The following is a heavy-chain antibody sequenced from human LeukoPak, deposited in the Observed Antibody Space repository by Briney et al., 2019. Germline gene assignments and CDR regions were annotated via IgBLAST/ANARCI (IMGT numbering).Heavy chain of an antibody. CDR1: GFTFSSCA. Sequence: PGGSLRLSCATSGFTFSSCAMHWVRQAPGKGLEWVVFISYDGSNKYYADSVKGRFTISRDNSKNTLYLQMNSLRAEDTAVYYCAKDRDYGDEPNFDYWGQGTLVTVSS. CDR3: AKDRDYGDEPNFDY. V-gene: IGHV3-30*18. D-gene: IGHD4-17*01. CDR2: ISYDGSNK. J-gene: IGHJ4*02.